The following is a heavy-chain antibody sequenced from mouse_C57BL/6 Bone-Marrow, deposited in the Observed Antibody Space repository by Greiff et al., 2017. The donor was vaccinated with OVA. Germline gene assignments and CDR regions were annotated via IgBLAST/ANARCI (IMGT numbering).Heavy chain of an antibody. CDR3: ARSGTGRDYFDY. Sequence: VQLQQPGAELVMPGASVKLSCKASGYTFTSYWMHWVKQRPGQGLEWIGEIDPSDSYTNYNQKFKGKYTLTVDKSSSTAYMQLSSLTSEDSAVYYCARSGTGRDYFDYWGQGTTLTVSS. CDR1: GYTFTSYW. CDR2: IDPSDSYT. J-gene: IGHJ2*01. V-gene: IGHV1-69*01. D-gene: IGHD4-1*01.